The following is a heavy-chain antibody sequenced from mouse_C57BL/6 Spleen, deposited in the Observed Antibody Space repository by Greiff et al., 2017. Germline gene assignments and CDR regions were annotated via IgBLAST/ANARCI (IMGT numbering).Heavy chain of an antibody. CDR1: GYTFTDYE. Sequence: QVQLKESGAELVRPGASVTLSCTASGYTFTDYEMHWVKQTPVHGLEWIGAIDPETGGTAYTQKFKGQAILTADKSSSTAYMGLLSLTSKDSDVYYSTSSKLGRSGYLDYWGQGTTLTVSS. V-gene: IGHV1-15*01. J-gene: IGHJ2*01. CDR2: IDPETGGT. D-gene: IGHD4-1*01. CDR3: TSSKLGRSGYLDY.